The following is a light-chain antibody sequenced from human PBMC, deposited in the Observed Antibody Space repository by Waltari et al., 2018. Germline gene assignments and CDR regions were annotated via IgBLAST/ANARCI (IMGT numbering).Light chain of an antibody. CDR3: SSHTSSRTRV. J-gene: IGLJ3*02. V-gene: IGLV3-10*01. CDR2: EDS. CDR1: ALPKKF. Sequence: SYELTQPPSVSVSPGQTARITCSGDALPKKFAYWYQQKSGQAPVFVIYEDSDRPSGISNRFSGSKSGITAFLTISGLQAEDEADYYCSSHTSSRTRVFGGGTELTVL.